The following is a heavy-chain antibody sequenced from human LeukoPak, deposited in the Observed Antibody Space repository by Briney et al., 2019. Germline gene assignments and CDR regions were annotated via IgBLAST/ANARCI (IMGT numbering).Heavy chain of an antibody. CDR2: IYYSGST. CDR3: ARSITSSWYGDFQH. Sequence: SETLSLTCTVSGGSMSGYFWSWIRQPPGKGLGWIGYIYYSGSTNYNPSLKSRVTISVDTSKNQFSPKLSSVTAADTAVYYCARSITSSWYGDFQHWGQGTLVTVSS. CDR1: GGSMSGYF. D-gene: IGHD6-13*01. V-gene: IGHV4-59*01. J-gene: IGHJ1*01.